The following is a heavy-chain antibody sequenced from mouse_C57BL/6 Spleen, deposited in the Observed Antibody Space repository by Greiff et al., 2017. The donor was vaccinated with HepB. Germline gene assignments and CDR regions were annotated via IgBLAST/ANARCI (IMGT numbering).Heavy chain of an antibody. Sequence: QVQLQQPGAELVKPGASVKLSCKASGYTFTSYWMQWVKQRPGQGLEWIGEIDPSDSYTNYNQKFKGKATLTVDTSSSTAYMQLSSLTSEDSAVYYCARVSKNWYFDVWGTGTTVTVSS. CDR1: GYTFTSYW. V-gene: IGHV1-50*01. CDR2: IDPSDSYT. CDR3: ARVSKNWYFDV. J-gene: IGHJ1*03. D-gene: IGHD2-5*01.